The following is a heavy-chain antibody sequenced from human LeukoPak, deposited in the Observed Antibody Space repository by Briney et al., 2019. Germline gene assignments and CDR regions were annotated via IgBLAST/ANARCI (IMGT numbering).Heavy chain of an antibody. Sequence: ASVKVSCKTSGYIFTNYDINWVRQAPGQGLEWKGWISPYNGDTKYAQKFQDRVTMSTDTSTSTTYMELRSLRSDDTAVYYCTRATGGLSDYWGQGTLVTVSS. CDR1: GYIFTNYD. D-gene: IGHD1-1*01. CDR2: ISPYNGDT. V-gene: IGHV1-18*04. CDR3: TRATGGLSDY. J-gene: IGHJ4*02.